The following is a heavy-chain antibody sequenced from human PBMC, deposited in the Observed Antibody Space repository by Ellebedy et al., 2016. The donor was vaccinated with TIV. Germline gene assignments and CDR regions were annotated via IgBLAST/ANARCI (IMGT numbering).Heavy chain of an antibody. CDR2: INPSGGSA. D-gene: IGHD2-15*01. CDR3: ARGWPTLNWFDS. CDR1: GYTFTSYY. V-gene: IGHV1-46*01. J-gene: IGHJ5*01. Sequence: AASVKVSCKASGYTFTSYYMHWVRQAPGHGLEWMGIINPSGGSASYAEQFQGRVTMTRDTSTSTVYMELSSLRSEDTAVYYWARGWPTLNWFDSWGQGTLVTVSS.